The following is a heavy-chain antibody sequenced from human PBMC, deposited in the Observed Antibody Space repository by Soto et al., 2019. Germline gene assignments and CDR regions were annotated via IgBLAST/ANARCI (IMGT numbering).Heavy chain of an antibody. CDR1: GYSFTSYW. CDR2: IDPSDSYT. J-gene: IGHJ4*02. V-gene: IGHV5-10-1*01. D-gene: IGHD3-22*01. Sequence: GESLNISCKGSGYSFTSYWISWVRQMPGKGLEWMGRIDPSDSYTNYSPSFQGHVTISADKSISTAYLQWSSLKASDTAMYYCATTYYYDSSGMGPRRPRFFDYWGQGTLVTVSS. CDR3: ATTYYYDSSGMGPRRPRFFDY.